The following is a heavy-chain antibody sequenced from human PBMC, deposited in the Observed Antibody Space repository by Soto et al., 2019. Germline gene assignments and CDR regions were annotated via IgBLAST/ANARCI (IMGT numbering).Heavy chain of an antibody. J-gene: IGHJ6*03. CDR1: GYTFPNYG. D-gene: IGHD3-10*01. V-gene: IGHV1-18*01. Sequence: ASVKVSCKASGYTFPNYGISWVRQAPGQGLEWMGWISAYNGNTNYAQNLQGRVTMTTDTSTSTAYMELRSLRSDDTAVYYCARCGGSGSNYYYYMDFWGQGTTVTVAS. CDR3: ARCGGSGSNYYYYMDF. CDR2: ISAYNGNT.